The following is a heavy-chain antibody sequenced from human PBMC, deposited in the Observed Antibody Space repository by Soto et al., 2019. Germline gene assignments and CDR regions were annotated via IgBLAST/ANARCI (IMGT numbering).Heavy chain of an antibody. CDR1: GFTFSDYY. D-gene: IGHD1-1*01. V-gene: IGHV3-11*01. CDR2: ISSSGSTI. Sequence: GGSLRLSCAASGFTFSDYYMSWIRQAPGKGLEWVSYISSSGSTIYYADSVKGRFTISRDNAKNSLYLQMNSLRAEDTAVYYCARGPRMERRRAFDIWGQGTMVTVSS. J-gene: IGHJ3*02. CDR3: ARGPRMERRRAFDI.